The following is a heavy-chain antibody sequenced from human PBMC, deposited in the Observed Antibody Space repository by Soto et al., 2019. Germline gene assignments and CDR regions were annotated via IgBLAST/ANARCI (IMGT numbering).Heavy chain of an antibody. D-gene: IGHD3-9*01. V-gene: IGHV3-48*03. CDR1: GFTFSSYE. CDR2: ISSSGSTI. Sequence: GGSLRLSCAASGFTFSSYEINWVRQAPGKGLEWVSYISSSGSTIYYADSVKGRFTISRDNAKNSLYLQINSLRAEDTAVYYCARDRLVVAAPFYYYYGMDVWGQGTTVTVSS. J-gene: IGHJ6*02. CDR3: ARDRLVVAAPFYYYYGMDV.